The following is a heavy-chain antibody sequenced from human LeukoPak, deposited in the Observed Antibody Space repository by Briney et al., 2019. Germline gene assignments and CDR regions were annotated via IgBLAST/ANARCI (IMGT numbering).Heavy chain of an antibody. Sequence: ASVKVSCKASGYTFAAYYMYWVRQAPGQGLEWMGWIRPNSGVTNYTQKFQGRVTMTRDTSINTAYMELSSLTSDDTAVYYCARTAPPKTAVKNYYYYYYMDVWGKGTTVTVSS. J-gene: IGHJ6*03. V-gene: IGHV1-2*02. CDR3: ARTAPPKTAVKNYYYYYYMDV. D-gene: IGHD1-14*01. CDR1: GYTFAAYY. CDR2: IRPNSGVT.